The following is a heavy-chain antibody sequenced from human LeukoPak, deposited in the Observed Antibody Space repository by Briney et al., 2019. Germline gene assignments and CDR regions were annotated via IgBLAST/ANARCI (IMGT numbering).Heavy chain of an antibody. CDR1: GFTFSSYV. CDR3: ANTGGSVYWYFDL. J-gene: IGHJ2*01. Sequence: PGGSLRLSCAASGFTFSSYVMSWVRQAPGKGLEWVSAISGSGGSTFYADSVKGRFAISRDNSKNTLYLQMNSLRAEDTAAYYCANTGGSVYWYFDLWGRGTLVTVSS. D-gene: IGHD1-14*01. V-gene: IGHV3-23*01. CDR2: ISGSGGST.